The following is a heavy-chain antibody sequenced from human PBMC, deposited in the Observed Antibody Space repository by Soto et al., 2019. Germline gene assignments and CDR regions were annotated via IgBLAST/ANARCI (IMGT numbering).Heavy chain of an antibody. D-gene: IGHD6-19*01. CDR2: ISGSGGST. CDR3: AQGEIGWLAGIDY. J-gene: IGHJ4*02. Sequence: EVQLLESGGGLVQPGGSLRLSCAASGFTFSSYAMSWVRQAPGKGLEWVSAISGSGGSTYYADSVKGRYTISRDNSSNTLYVQMNSLRAEDTAVYYCAQGEIGWLAGIDYWGQGTLVTVSS. CDR1: GFTFSSYA. V-gene: IGHV3-23*01.